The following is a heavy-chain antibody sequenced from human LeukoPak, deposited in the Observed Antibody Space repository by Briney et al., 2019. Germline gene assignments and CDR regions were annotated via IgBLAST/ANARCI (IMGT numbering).Heavy chain of an antibody. Sequence: GASVKVSCKASGYTFTSYGISWVRQAPGQGLEWMGWISAYNGNTDYAQKLQGRVTMTEDTSTDTAYMELSSLRSEDTAVYYCATTYRAATPSADYWGQGTLVTVSS. J-gene: IGHJ4*02. CDR1: GYTFTSYG. V-gene: IGHV1-18*01. CDR3: ATTYRAATPSADY. CDR2: ISAYNGNT. D-gene: IGHD2-15*01.